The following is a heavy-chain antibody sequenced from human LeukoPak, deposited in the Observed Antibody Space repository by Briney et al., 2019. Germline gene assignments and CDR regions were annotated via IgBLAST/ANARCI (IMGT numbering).Heavy chain of an antibody. CDR1: GFTFSTYS. J-gene: IGHJ4*02. D-gene: IGHD2-15*01. V-gene: IGHV3-48*02. CDR2: ISSSSSAI. Sequence: GGSLRLSCAASGFTFSTYSMNWVRQAPGKGLEWISYISSSSSAIYYADSVKGRFSISRDNAKNSLYLQVNSLRDEDTVVYYCATCGGSCYFFDYWGQGTLVTVSS. CDR3: ATCGGSCYFFDY.